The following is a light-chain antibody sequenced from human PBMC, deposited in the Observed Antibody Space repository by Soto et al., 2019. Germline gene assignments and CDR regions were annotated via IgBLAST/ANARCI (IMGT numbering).Light chain of an antibody. J-gene: IGKJ1*01. CDR3: QQYYTYPWT. CDR1: QSISSW. CDR2: KAS. Sequence: DIQMTQSPSTLSAPVGDRVTITCRASQSISSWLAWYQQRPGKAPKLLIYKASNLERGVPSRFSGSGSGKELTLTISSLHPDDFATYYCQQYYTYPWTFGPGTKVEIK. V-gene: IGKV1-5*03.